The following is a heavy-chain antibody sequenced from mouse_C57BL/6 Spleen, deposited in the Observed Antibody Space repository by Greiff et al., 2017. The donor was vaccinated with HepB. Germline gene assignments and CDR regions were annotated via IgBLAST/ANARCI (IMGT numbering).Heavy chain of an antibody. D-gene: IGHD2-1*01. CDR2: IDPETGGT. CDR1: GYTFTDYE. Sequence: VQLQQSGAELVRPGASVTLSCKASGYTFTDYEMHWVKQTPVHGLEWIGAIDPETGGTAYNQKFKGKAILTADKSSSTAYMELRSLTSEDSAVEYCTNYGNFAYWGQGTLVTVSA. CDR3: TNYGNFAY. J-gene: IGHJ3*01. V-gene: IGHV1-15*01.